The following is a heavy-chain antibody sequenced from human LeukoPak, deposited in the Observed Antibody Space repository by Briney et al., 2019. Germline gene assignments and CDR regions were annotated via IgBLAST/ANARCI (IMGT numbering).Heavy chain of an antibody. CDR1: GFTFSSYA. CDR2: IGGSGGST. D-gene: IGHD6-13*01. V-gene: IGHV3-23*01. J-gene: IGHJ4*02. Sequence: GGSLRLSCAASGFTFSSYAMSWVRQAPGKGLEWVSGIGGSGGSTYYADSVKGRFTISRDNSKNTLYLQMNSLRAEDTAVYYCAKGGQQLVWGLFDYWGQGTLVTVSS. CDR3: AKGGQQLVWGLFDY.